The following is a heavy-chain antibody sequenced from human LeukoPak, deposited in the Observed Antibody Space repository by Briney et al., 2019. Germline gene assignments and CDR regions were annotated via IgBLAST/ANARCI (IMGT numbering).Heavy chain of an antibody. CDR3: ASGVAYYFDY. J-gene: IGHJ4*02. Sequence: SETLSLTCTVSGGSISSGSYYWSWIRQPAGTGLEWIGRIYTSGSTNYNPSLKSRVTISVDTSKNQFSLKLSSVTAAGTAVYYCASGVAYYFDYWGQGTLVTVSS. V-gene: IGHV4-61*02. D-gene: IGHD2-15*01. CDR2: IYTSGST. CDR1: GGSISSGSYY.